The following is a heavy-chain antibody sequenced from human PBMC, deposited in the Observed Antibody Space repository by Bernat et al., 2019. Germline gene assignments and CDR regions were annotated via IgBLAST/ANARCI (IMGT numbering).Heavy chain of an antibody. D-gene: IGHD3-22*01. Sequence: QVQLVESGGGVVQPGRSLRLSCAASGFTFSSYGMHWVRQAPGKGLEWVAVISYDGSNKYYADSVKGRFTISRDNSKNTLYPQMNSLRAEDTAVYYCAKDSGPYDSSGYSLGYWGQGTLVTVSS. CDR3: AKDSGPYDSSGYSLGY. CDR2: ISYDGSNK. V-gene: IGHV3-30*18. J-gene: IGHJ4*02. CDR1: GFTFSSYG.